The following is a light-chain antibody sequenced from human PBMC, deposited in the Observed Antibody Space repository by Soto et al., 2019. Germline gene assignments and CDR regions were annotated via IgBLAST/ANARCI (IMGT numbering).Light chain of an antibody. V-gene: IGLV1-47*01. CDR2: RNN. CDR1: SSNIGSNY. CDR3: SSYTITSTVV. J-gene: IGLJ2*01. Sequence: QSVLTQPPSASGTPGQRVTISCSGSSSNIGSNYVYWYQQLPGTAPKLLIYRNNQRPSGVPDRFSGSKSGNTASLTISGLQAEDESDYYCSSYTITSTVVFDGGTKLTVL.